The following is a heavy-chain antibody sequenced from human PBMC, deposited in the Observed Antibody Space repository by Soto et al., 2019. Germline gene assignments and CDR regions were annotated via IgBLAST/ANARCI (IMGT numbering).Heavy chain of an antibody. CDR2: ISYDGSNE. Sequence: QVQLVESGGGVVQPGRSLRLSCAASGFTFSNYGIHWVRQAPGKGLEWVAVISYDGSNEYYADSVKGRFTISRDNSKNTLYLQMNSLRAEDTAVYYCAKGDWFDPWGQGTLVTVSS. V-gene: IGHV3-30*18. J-gene: IGHJ5*02. CDR3: AKGDWFDP. CDR1: GFTFSNYG.